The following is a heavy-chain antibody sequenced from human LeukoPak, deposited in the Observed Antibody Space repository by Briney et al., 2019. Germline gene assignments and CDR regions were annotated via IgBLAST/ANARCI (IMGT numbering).Heavy chain of an antibody. Sequence: ASVKVSCKASGYTFTSYYIHWVRQAPGQGLEWMGIINPSGGRTTYAQKFQGRVTMTRDTATTTVYMELSSLRSEDTAVYYCARRGPVGTTKGGNYVDYWGQGTLVTVSS. CDR1: GYTFTSYY. D-gene: IGHD2-21*02. CDR3: ARRGPVGTTKGGNYVDY. V-gene: IGHV1-46*01. J-gene: IGHJ4*02. CDR2: INPSGGRT.